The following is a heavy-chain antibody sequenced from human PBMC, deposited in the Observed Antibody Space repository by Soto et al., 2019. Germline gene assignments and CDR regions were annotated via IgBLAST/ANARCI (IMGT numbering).Heavy chain of an antibody. Sequence: EVQLLESGGGLVQPGGSLRLSCVASGFTFSSYAMNWVRQAPVKGLEWVSAISTSGGNTYYADSVKGRFTISRDNSKNTLYLQMNSLRAEDTAVYYCAKRPIFGVVIITIYNGMDVWGQGTTVTVSS. D-gene: IGHD3-3*01. J-gene: IGHJ6*02. CDR1: GFTFSSYA. CDR2: ISTSGGNT. CDR3: AKRPIFGVVIITIYNGMDV. V-gene: IGHV3-23*01.